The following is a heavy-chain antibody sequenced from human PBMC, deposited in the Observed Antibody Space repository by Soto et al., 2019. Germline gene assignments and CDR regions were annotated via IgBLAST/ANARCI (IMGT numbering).Heavy chain of an antibody. D-gene: IGHD3-22*01. CDR3: ARELNTESSAYYSFAF. V-gene: IGHV1-18*01. J-gene: IGHJ4*02. Sequence: GASVKVSCKTSGYIFTAYGLAWLRQAPGQRPEWMGWVSTNDDRTNYAQKFQGRVTMTTDRSTTTTSMELRSLRPDDTAVYYYARELNTESSAYYSFAFWGQGTLVTVSS. CDR2: VSTNDDRT. CDR1: GYIFTAYG.